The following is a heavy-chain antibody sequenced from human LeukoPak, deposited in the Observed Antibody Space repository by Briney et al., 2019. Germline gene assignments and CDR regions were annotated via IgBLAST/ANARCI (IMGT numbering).Heavy chain of an antibody. Sequence: PGGSLRLSCAASGFTFDDYAMHWVRQAPGKGLEWVSGISGNSGSIGYADSVKGRFTISRDNAKNSLYLQMNSLRAEDTALYYCAKAGDYDILTGYYKGADYYGMDVWGQGTTVTVSS. CDR3: AKAGDYDILTGYYKGADYYGMDV. CDR2: ISGNSGSI. V-gene: IGHV3-9*01. J-gene: IGHJ6*02. CDR1: GFTFDDYA. D-gene: IGHD3-9*01.